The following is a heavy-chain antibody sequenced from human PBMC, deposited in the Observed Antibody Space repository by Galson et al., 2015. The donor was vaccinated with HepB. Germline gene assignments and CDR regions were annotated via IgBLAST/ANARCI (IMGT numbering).Heavy chain of an antibody. CDR1: GVTFSDYA. V-gene: IGHV3-23*01. Sequence: SLRLSCAAPGVTFSDYAMAWVRQAPGRGLEWVSTISGSGDTTYYADSVKGRFTISRDNSKNTMYLQINSLRVDDSAVFYCAARRGAADLFCYDFWGQGTLVTVSS. CDR2: ISGSGDTT. D-gene: IGHD2-21*01. J-gene: IGHJ4*02. CDR3: AARRGAADLFCYDF.